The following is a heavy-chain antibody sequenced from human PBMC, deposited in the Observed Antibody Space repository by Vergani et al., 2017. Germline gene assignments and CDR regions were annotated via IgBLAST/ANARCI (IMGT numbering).Heavy chain of an antibody. J-gene: IGHJ4*02. CDR1: GFTLSNYD. CDR3: AKHFRGWGIDY. V-gene: IGHV3-30*02. Sequence: QVQLVESGGGVVQRGGSLRLSCATSGFTLSNYDMQWIRPEPGKGLEFVAFIQFDGSNQYYADSVKGRFTLSRDFSKNTLYLQMNSLRTDDTATYYCAKHFRGWGIDYWGQGTQVIVSS. D-gene: IGHD3-16*01. CDR2: IQFDGSNQ.